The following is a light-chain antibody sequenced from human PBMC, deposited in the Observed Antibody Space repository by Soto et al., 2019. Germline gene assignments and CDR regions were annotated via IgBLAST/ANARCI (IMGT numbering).Light chain of an antibody. Sequence: QSALTQPPSASGSPGQSVTISCTGTGSDVGGYDCVSWYQQHPGKPPKLMIFEVDKRPSGVPDRFSGSKSGNTASLTVSGLQAEDEADYYCSSDAGSHTPFVFGTGTKVTVL. J-gene: IGLJ1*01. CDR2: EVD. CDR1: GSDVGGYDC. CDR3: SSDAGSHTPFV. V-gene: IGLV2-8*01.